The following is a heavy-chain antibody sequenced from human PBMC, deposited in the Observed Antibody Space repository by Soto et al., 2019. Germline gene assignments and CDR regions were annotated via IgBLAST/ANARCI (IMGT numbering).Heavy chain of an antibody. D-gene: IGHD6-13*01. V-gene: IGHV4-59*01. J-gene: IGHJ4*02. CDR3: AAGEASSRNLAPYYLDF. CDR2: IHYSGAT. CDR1: RCSINNYS. Sequence: LPCSHSRCSINNYSCTSLLQTTGKRLDWIGYIHYSGATSFFPSYDPSLRSRVTISEDTSKNQFSVKLLSVTTADTAVYFCAAGEASSRNLAPYYLDFWGQGTLVTVSS.